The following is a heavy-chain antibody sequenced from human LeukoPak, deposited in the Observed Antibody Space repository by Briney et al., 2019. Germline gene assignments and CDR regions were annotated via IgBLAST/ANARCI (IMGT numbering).Heavy chain of an antibody. D-gene: IGHD2-2*01. CDR3: AKGATGYCSSTSCLYYFDY. CDR2: VTADST. J-gene: IGHJ4*02. V-gene: IGHV3-23*01. Sequence: GGSLRLSCAASGFTFGTYAMSWVRQAPGKGLEWVSTVTADSTYYADSVKGRFTISRDNSKNTLYLQMNSLRAEDTAVYYYAKGATGYCSSTSCLYYFDYWGQGTLVTVSS. CDR1: GFTFGTYA.